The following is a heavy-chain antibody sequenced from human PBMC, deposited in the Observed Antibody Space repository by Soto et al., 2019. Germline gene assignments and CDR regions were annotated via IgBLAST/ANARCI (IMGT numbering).Heavy chain of an antibody. CDR2: VNWNSGRR. Sequence: PGGSLRLSCAASGLTFRSYWMHWVRQAPGKGLVWVSGVNWNSGRRDYADTVKGRFTISRDNAKTSLYLQMNSLRAEDTALYYCAKDRGSGSYAANYQYYRLDVWGQGTTVTVSS. CDR3: AKDRGSGSYAANYQYYRLDV. V-gene: IGHV3-9*01. D-gene: IGHD3-10*01. CDR1: GLTFRSYW. J-gene: IGHJ6*02.